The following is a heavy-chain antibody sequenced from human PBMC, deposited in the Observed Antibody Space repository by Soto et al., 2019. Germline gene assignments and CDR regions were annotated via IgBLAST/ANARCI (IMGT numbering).Heavy chain of an antibody. D-gene: IGHD5-12*01. J-gene: IGHJ4*02. CDR1: GFSISSYY. CDR2: IYYSGST. CDR3: ARQYSGYDPFDY. V-gene: IGHV4-59*08. Sequence: PSETLFLTCTVSGFSISSYYWSLIRQPPGKGLEWIGYIYYSGSTNYNPSLKSRVTISVDTSKNQFSLKLSSVTAADTAVYYCARQYSGYDPFDYWGQGTLVPSPQ.